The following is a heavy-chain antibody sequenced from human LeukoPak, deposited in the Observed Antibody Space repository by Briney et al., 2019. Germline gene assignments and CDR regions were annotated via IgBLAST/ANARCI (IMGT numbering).Heavy chain of an antibody. CDR2: IYYSGST. V-gene: IGHV4-59*08. CDR1: GGSISSFY. D-gene: IGHD3-10*01. CDR3: ARGEVGIAVLRGVIITGFDC. Sequence: SETLSLTCTVSGGSISSFYWSWIRQPPGKGLEWIGYIYYSGSTNYNPSLKSRVTISVDTSKNQFSLKLSSVTAADTAVYYCARGEVGIAVLRGVIITGFDCWGQGTLVTVSS. J-gene: IGHJ4*02.